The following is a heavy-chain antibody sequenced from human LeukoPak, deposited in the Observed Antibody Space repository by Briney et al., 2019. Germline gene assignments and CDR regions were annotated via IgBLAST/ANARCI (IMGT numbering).Heavy chain of an antibody. J-gene: IGHJ4*02. Sequence: GGSLRLSCAASGFTFSDYYMSWIRQAPGKGLEWVSYISSSGSTIYYADSVKGRFTISRDNAKNSLYLQMNSLRAEDTAVYYCASAGRYSYGATWVDYWGQGTLVTVSS. D-gene: IGHD5-18*01. CDR3: ASAGRYSYGATWVDY. CDR2: ISSSGSTI. V-gene: IGHV3-11*01. CDR1: GFTFSDYY.